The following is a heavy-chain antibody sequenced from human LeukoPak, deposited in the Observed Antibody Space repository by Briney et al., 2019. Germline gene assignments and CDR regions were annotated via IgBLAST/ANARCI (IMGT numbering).Heavy chain of an antibody. J-gene: IGHJ4*02. CDR1: GFIFNNFA. D-gene: IGHD5-12*01. Sequence: GGSLRLSCTASGFIFNNFAMTWVRRAPGKGLEWVSSINGTSSETWHADSVKGRFTISRDNSKNTLYLQMNSLRADDTAIYYCAEDYGPDIVGTIGGYWGQGTLVTVSS. CDR3: AEDYGPDIVGTIGGY. CDR2: INGTSSET. V-gene: IGHV3-23*01.